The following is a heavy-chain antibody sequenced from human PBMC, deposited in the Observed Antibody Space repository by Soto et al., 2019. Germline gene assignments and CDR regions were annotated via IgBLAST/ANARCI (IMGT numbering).Heavy chain of an antibody. CDR1: GFTFRSYA. CDR3: ARGSPKQWLAY. V-gene: IGHV3-33*01. Sequence: PGGSLRLSCAGSGFTFRSYAIHWVRQAPGKGLEWVAIIWYDGSNQYYADFVKGRFTISRDNSKNTAYLQMNSLRDEDTAVYYCARGSPKQWLAYWGQGTLV. J-gene: IGHJ4*02. CDR2: IWYDGSNQ. D-gene: IGHD6-19*01.